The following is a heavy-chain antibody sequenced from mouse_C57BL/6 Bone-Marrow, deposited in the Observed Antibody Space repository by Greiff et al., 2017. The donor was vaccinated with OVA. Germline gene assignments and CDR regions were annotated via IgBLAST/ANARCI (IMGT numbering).Heavy chain of an antibody. CDR2: ISSGGSYT. D-gene: IGHD1-1*01. CDR3: ALGYYGASFAY. J-gene: IGHJ3*01. V-gene: IGHV5-6*01. CDR1: GFTFSSYG. Sequence: EVMLVESGGDLVKPGGSLKLSCAASGFTFSSYGMSWVRQTPDKRLEWVATISSGGSYTYYPDSVKGRFTISRDNAKNTLYLQMSSLKSEDTAMYYCALGYYGASFAYWGQGTLVTVSA.